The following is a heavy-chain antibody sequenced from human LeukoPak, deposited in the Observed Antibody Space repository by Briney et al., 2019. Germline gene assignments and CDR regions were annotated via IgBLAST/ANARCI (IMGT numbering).Heavy chain of an antibody. D-gene: IGHD5-18*01. CDR2: IMSMFGTA. J-gene: IGHJ4*02. V-gene: IGHV1-69*13. CDR1: GGTFSSYA. Sequence: SVKVSCKASGGTFSSYALTWVRQAPGQGLEWMGGIMSMFGTAEYAQKFQGRVTITADESTSTAYMELSSLRSEDTAVYYCARGREIPAIGLDYWGQGTLVTVSS. CDR3: ARGREIPAIGLDY.